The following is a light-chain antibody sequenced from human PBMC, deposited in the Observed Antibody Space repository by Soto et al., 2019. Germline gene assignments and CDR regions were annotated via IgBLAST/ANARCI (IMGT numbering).Light chain of an antibody. J-gene: IGKJ1*01. Sequence: DSQMTQSPYTLSASVGDIVTITCRASQSISSCLAWYQQKPGKAPKLLIYDASSLESGVPSRFSGSGSGTEFTLTISSLQPDDFATYYCQRYNSYPRTVGQGTKVEIK. CDR2: DAS. CDR1: QSISSC. V-gene: IGKV1-5*01. CDR3: QRYNSYPRT.